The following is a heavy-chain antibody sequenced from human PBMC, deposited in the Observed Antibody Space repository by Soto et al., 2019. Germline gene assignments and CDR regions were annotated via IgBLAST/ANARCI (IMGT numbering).Heavy chain of an antibody. CDR3: ARVIAASTTCFDP. J-gene: IGHJ5*02. Sequence: SETLSLTCAVSGYSISSGYYWGWIRQPPGKGLEWIGSIYHSGSTYYNPSLKSRVTISVDTSKNQFSLKLSSVTAADTAVYYCARVIAASTTCFDPWGQGTLVSVSS. CDR1: GYSISSGYY. CDR2: IYHSGST. V-gene: IGHV4-38-2*01. D-gene: IGHD6-6*01.